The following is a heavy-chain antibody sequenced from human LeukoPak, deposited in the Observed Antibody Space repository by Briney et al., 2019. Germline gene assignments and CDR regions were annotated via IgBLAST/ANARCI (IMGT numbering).Heavy chain of an antibody. CDR2: IYYSGST. D-gene: IGHD3-10*01. CDR3: ARALFAVVRGVITRFDY. Sequence: SETLSLTCTVSGGSISSGGYYWSWIRQHPGKGLEWIGYIYYSGSTYYNPSLKSRVTISVDTSKNQFSLKLSSVTAADTAVYYCARALFAVVRGVITRFDYWGQGTLVTVSS. CDR1: GGSISSGGYY. V-gene: IGHV4-31*03. J-gene: IGHJ4*02.